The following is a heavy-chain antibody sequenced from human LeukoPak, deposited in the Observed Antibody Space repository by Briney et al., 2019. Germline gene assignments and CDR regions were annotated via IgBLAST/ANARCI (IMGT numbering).Heavy chain of an antibody. D-gene: IGHD5-24*01. V-gene: IGHV4-31*03. CDR1: GGSISSSTYY. CDR3: VEAPNPYYFDD. Sequence: SETLSPTCTVSGGSISSSTYYWNWIRQYPGKGLEWTGYIYNSETTYYNPSLKSRVTISVDTSKNQFSLKLNSMSAADTAVYYCVEAPNPYYFDDWGQGTLVTVSS. J-gene: IGHJ4*02. CDR2: IYNSETT.